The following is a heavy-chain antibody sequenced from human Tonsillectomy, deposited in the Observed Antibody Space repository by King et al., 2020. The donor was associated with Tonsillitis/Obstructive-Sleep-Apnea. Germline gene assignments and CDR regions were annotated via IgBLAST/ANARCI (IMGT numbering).Heavy chain of an antibody. Sequence: QLQESGPGLVKPSETLSLTCTVSGGSIISYYWSWIRQPPGKGLEYIGYIYYTGSPNYNPSLKSRVTISVDTSKNQFSLKLSSVTAADTAVYYCAREGAVMNGFDIWGQGTMVTVSS. V-gene: IGHV4-59*01. CDR1: GGSIISYY. CDR2: IYYTGSP. J-gene: IGHJ3*02. D-gene: IGHD2-8*01. CDR3: AREGAVMNGFDI.